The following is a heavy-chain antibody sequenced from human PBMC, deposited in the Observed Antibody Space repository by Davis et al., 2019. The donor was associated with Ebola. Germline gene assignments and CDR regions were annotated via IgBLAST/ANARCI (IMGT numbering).Heavy chain of an antibody. Sequence: SETLSLTCAVSGGSISSSNWWSWVRQPPGKGLEWIGEIYHSGSTNYNPSLKSRVTISLDTSKTQFSLKLSSVTAADTAVYYCARGGGIQLWLRRRLDPWGQGTLVTVSS. V-gene: IGHV4-4*02. CDR2: IYHSGST. CDR3: ARGGGIQLWLRRRLDP. D-gene: IGHD5-18*01. CDR1: GGSISSSNW. J-gene: IGHJ5*02.